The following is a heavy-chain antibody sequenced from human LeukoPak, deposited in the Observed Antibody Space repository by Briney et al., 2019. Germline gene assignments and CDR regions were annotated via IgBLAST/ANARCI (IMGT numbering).Heavy chain of an antibody. J-gene: IGHJ5*02. CDR1: GGSFSGYY. D-gene: IGHD3-9*01. V-gene: IGHV4-34*01. CDR2: INHSGST. Sequence: SETLSLTCAVYGGSFSGYYWSWIRQPPGKGLEWIGEINHSGSTSYNPSLKSRVTISVDTSKNQFSLKLSSVTAADTAVYYCARGEYYDILTGYLPFDPWGQGTLVTVSS. CDR3: ARGEYYDILTGYLPFDP.